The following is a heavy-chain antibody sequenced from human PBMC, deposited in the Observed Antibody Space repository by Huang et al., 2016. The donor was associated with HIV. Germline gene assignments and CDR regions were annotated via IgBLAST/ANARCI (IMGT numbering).Heavy chain of an antibody. CDR3: ARDATKNPRGWFDP. D-gene: IGHD3-10*01. Sequence: QVHLQQWGAGLLKSAETLSLTCAVYGGSLSGYYWSWLRQTPGKGLEGIGEINHLGSPNYNPSLKRRVSISMDGSKKQFSLKLKSISDADTAVYFCARDATKNPRGWFDPWGQGTLVTGSS. CDR2: INHLGSP. J-gene: IGHJ5*02. CDR1: GGSLSGYY. V-gene: IGHV4-34*02.